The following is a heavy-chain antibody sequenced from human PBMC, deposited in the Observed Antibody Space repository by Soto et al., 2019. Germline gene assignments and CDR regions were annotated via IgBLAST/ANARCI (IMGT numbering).Heavy chain of an antibody. V-gene: IGHV3-23*01. J-gene: IGHJ3*01. CDR3: ARVQGTARNAFDV. CDR1: GLTFSIYV. CDR2: VSGSAGTT. Sequence: EVQLLEYGGGVVQPGGSLRLSCESSGLTFSIYVMTWVRQAPGKGLEWVSAVSGSAGTTYYADSVKGRFSISRDNSKNTLYLQMNSLTADDTAVYYCARVQGTARNAFDVWGHGTMVTVSS. D-gene: IGHD6-6*01.